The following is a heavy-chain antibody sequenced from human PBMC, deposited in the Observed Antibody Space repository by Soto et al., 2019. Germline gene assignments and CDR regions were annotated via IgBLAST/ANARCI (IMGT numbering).Heavy chain of an antibody. J-gene: IGHJ6*02. D-gene: IGHD3-3*01. CDR3: AKDRYLITIFGVAPQSTFYGMDV. CDR1: GFTFSSYG. Sequence: GGSLRLSCAASGFTFSSYGMHWVRQAPGKGLEWVAVISYDGSNKYYADSVKGRFTISRDNSKNTLYLQMNSLRAEDTAVYYCAKDRYLITIFGVAPQSTFYGMDVWGQGTTVTVSS. V-gene: IGHV3-30*18. CDR2: ISYDGSNK.